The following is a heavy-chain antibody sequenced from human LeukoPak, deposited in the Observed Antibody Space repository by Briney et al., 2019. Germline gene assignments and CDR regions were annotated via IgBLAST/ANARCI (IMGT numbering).Heavy chain of an antibody. CDR3: ARSSWYSPFDY. V-gene: IGHV4-34*01. Sequence: PSETLSLTCAVYGGSFSGYYWSWIRQPPGKGLEWIGEINHSGSTNYNPSLKSRVTISVDMSKNQFSLKLNSVTAADTAVYYCARSSWYSPFDYWGQGTLVTVSS. CDR1: GGSFSGYY. CDR2: INHSGST. J-gene: IGHJ4*02. D-gene: IGHD6-13*01.